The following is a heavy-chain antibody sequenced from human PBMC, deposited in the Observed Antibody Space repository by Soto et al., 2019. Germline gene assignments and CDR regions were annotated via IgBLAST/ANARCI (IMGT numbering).Heavy chain of an antibody. CDR2: ISAYNGNT. CDR1: GYTFTSYG. J-gene: IGHJ3*02. V-gene: IGHV1-18*01. Sequence: ASVKVSCKASGYTFTSYGISWVRQAPGQGLEWMGWISAYNGNTNYAQKLQGRVTMPTDTSTSTAYMEQRSLRSDVTAVYYCARDLKELTGDVFDIWGQGTMVTVSS. CDR3: ARDLKELTGDVFDI. D-gene: IGHD7-27*01.